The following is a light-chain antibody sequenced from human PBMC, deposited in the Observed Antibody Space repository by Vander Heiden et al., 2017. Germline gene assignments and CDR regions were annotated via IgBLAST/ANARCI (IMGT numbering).Light chain of an antibody. V-gene: IGKV1-39*01. CDR3: QQCYGTAPT. CDR2: AAS. J-gene: IGKJ1*01. Sequence: IQMTQSPSSLSASVGDRVTITCRASHTISTSLNWYQQKPGKAPNLLIYAASTLQSGVPSRFSGSGSGTGFTLTVINLQPEDFAVYYCQQCYGTAPTFGPGTKVEIK. CDR1: HTISTS.